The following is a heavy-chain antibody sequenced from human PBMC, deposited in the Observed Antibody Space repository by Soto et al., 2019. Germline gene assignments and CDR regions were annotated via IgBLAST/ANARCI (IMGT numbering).Heavy chain of an antibody. D-gene: IGHD3-22*01. CDR1: GYTFTSYD. V-gene: IGHV1-8*01. Sequence: ASVKVSCKASGYTFTSYDINWVRQATGQGLEWMGWMNPNSGNTGYAQKFQDRVTMTRNTSISTAYMELSSLRSEDTAVYYCARKAYYYDSSGYPPLDPWGQGTLVTVSS. CDR3: ARKAYYYDSSGYPPLDP. CDR2: MNPNSGNT. J-gene: IGHJ5*02.